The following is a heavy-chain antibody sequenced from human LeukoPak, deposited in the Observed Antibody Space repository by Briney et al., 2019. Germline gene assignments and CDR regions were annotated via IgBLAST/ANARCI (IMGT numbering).Heavy chain of an antibody. CDR1: GGSISSYY. J-gene: IGHJ3*02. Sequence: SETLSLTCTVSGGSISSYYWSWIRQPPGKGLEWIGYIYYSGSTNYNPSLKSRVTISVDTSKNQFSLKLSSVTAADTAVYYCARPIWGIGAFDIWGQGTMVTVSS. D-gene: IGHD3-16*01. CDR3: ARPIWGIGAFDI. V-gene: IGHV4-59*01. CDR2: IYYSGST.